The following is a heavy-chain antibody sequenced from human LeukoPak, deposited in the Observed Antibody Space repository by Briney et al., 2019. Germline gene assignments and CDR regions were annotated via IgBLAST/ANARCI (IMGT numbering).Heavy chain of an antibody. CDR1: GFIVSSNY. V-gene: IGHV3-53*01. CDR2: ICSGGST. CDR3: ARHLSGDDI. D-gene: IGHD4-17*01. J-gene: IGHJ3*02. Sequence: GGSLRLSCAASGFIVSSNYMSWVRQAPGKGLEWVSIICSGGSTYYADSVKGRFTISRDNSKNTLYLQMNSLRAEDTAVYYCARHLSGDDIWGQGTMVTVSS.